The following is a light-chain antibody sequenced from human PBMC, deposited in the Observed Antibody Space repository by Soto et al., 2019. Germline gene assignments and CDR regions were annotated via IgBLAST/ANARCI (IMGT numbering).Light chain of an antibody. J-gene: IGLJ1*01. CDR3: AARDDSLNGYYV. CDR2: SNN. Sequence: QSVLTQPPSTSGTPGQRVTISCSGSRSNIGSNTVTWYQQLPGTAPKLLIYSNNQRPSGVPDRFSGSKSGTSASLAISGLQSEDEADYYCAARDDSLNGYYVFGTGTKVTVL. CDR1: RSNIGSNT. V-gene: IGLV1-44*01.